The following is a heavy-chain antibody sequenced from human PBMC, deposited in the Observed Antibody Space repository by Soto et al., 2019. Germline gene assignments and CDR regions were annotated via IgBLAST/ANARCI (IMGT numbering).Heavy chain of an antibody. CDR2: IIPIFGTA. V-gene: IGHV1-69*12. J-gene: IGHJ6*02. CDR3: ARYREGTYGMDV. CDR1: GGTFSSYA. Sequence: QVQLVQSGAEVKKPGSSVKVSCKASGGTFSSYAISWVRQGPGQGLEWMGGIIPIFGTANYAQKFQGRVTITADESTSTAYMELSSLRSVDTAVYYCARYREGTYGMDVWGQGTTVTVSS.